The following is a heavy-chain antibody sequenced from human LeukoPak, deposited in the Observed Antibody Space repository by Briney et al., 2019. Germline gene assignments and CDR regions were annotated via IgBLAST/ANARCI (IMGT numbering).Heavy chain of an antibody. V-gene: IGHV3-23*01. J-gene: IGHJ2*01. CDR3: AKVNRGITLGCCFDL. CDR2: ISASAVTT. D-gene: IGHD1-14*01. CDR1: GFTFSSYD. Sequence: GSLLLSCAASGFTFSSYDMHWVRQATGKGLEWVSAISASAVTTYYADSVKGRFTISRDNSKNTLYLQMNSLRAEATALYYCAKVNRGITLGCCFDLWGRGTLVTVSS.